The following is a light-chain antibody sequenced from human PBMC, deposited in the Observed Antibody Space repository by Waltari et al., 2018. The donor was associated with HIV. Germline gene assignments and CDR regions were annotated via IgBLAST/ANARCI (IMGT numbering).Light chain of an antibody. CDR3: YSTDSSGNHRGV. Sequence: SYELTQPPSVSVSPGQTARITCSGDALPKKYPYWYQQKPAQAPVLVIYEDNKRPSGIPERFSGSSSGTMATLTISGAQVEDEADYYCYSTDSSGNHRGVFGGGTKLTVL. J-gene: IGLJ2*01. V-gene: IGLV3-10*01. CDR2: EDN. CDR1: ALPKKY.